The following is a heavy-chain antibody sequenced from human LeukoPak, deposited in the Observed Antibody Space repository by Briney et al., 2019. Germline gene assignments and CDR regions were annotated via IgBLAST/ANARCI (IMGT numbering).Heavy chain of an antibody. CDR1: GFTFSSYS. J-gene: IGHJ4*02. Sequence: GGSLRLSCAASGFTFSSYSMNWVRQAPGKGLEWVSSISSSSSYIYYADSVKGRFTISRDNAKNSLYLQMNSLRAEDTAVYYCAKDDTVTTPGGSYWGQGTLVTVSS. CDR3: AKDDTVTTPGGSY. V-gene: IGHV3-21*04. D-gene: IGHD4-17*01. CDR2: ISSSSSYI.